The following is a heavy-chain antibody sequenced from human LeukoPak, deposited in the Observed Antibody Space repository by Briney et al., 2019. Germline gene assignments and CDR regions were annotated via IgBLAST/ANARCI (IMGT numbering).Heavy chain of an antibody. Sequence: GGSLRLSCAASGFTFSSYEMNWVRQAPGKGLEWVSAISGSGGSTYYADSVKGRFTISRDNSKNTLYLQMNSLRAEDTAVYYCAKDVNYYDSSGYSIFQHWGQGTLVTVSS. J-gene: IGHJ1*01. D-gene: IGHD3-22*01. CDR3: AKDVNYYDSSGYSIFQH. CDR1: GFTFSSYE. CDR2: ISGSGGST. V-gene: IGHV3-23*01.